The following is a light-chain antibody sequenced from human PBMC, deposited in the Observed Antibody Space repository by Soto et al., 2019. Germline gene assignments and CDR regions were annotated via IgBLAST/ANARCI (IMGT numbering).Light chain of an antibody. CDR1: QSVSNNY. Sequence: ETVLTQSPGTLSLSPGERATLFCRASQSVSNNYLAWYQQKPGQAPRLLIYGASSRATGIPDRFSGSGSGTDFSLTISRLEPEHSAVYYCQPHGTSPASWTFGQGTKVEIK. CDR3: QPHGTSPASWT. V-gene: IGKV3-20*01. CDR2: GAS. J-gene: IGKJ1*01.